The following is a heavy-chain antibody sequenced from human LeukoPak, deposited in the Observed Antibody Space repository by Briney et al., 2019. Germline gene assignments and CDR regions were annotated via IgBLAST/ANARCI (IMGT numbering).Heavy chain of an antibody. CDR2: INSDGSIT. J-gene: IGHJ4*02. V-gene: IGHV3-74*01. Sequence: GGSLRFSCAASGFTFSSYWMHWVRQAPGKGLMWVSRINSDGSITNYADSVKGRFTISRDNAKNTLYPQMNSLRAEDTAVYYCARVRATFSPHFDNWGQGTLVTVSS. CDR3: ARVRATFSPHFDN. CDR1: GFTFSSYW. D-gene: IGHD5-12*01.